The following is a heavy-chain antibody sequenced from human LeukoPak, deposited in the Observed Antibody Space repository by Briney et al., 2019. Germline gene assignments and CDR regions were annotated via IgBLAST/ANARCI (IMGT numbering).Heavy chain of an antibody. D-gene: IGHD1-26*01. J-gene: IGHJ3*02. CDR1: GGSISSGGYS. V-gene: IGHV4-30-2*01. Sequence: SQTLSLTCAVSGGSISSGGYSWSWIRQPPGKGLEWIGYIYHSGSTYYNPSLKSRVTISVDRSKNQFSLKLSSVTAADTAVYYCARGVVGATPRSAFDIWGQGTMVTVSS. CDR3: ARGVVGATPRSAFDI. CDR2: IYHSGST.